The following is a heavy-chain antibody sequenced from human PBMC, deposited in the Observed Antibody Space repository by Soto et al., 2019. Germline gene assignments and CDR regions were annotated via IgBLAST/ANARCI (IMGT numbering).Heavy chain of an antibody. CDR3: AKHSGWSFDY. CDR1: GGSFSGYY. V-gene: IGHV4-34*01. CDR2: IHHSGRT. J-gene: IGHJ4*02. Sequence: QVQLQQWGAGLLKPSETLALTCAVYGGSFSGYYWSWIRQPPGRGLEWIGEIHHSGRTSYNPSLKSRVTISAATSKNQFSPKLSSVTAADTAVYYCAKHSGWSFDYWGQGTLVTVSS. D-gene: IGHD6-19*01.